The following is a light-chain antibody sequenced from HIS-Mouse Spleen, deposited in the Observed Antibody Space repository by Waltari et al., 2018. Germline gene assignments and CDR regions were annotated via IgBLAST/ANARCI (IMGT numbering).Light chain of an antibody. V-gene: IGLV2-14*03. CDR3: SSYTSSSTRV. CDR1: SSDVGGYNY. J-gene: IGLJ3*02. CDR2: DVS. Sequence: QSALTQPASVSGSPGQSITISCTGTSSDVGGYNYVSWYQQHPGKAPKLMIYDVSNRPSGVSNRFSGSKSGNTASLTISALQAEDEADYYCSSYTSSSTRVFGGGTKLTVL.